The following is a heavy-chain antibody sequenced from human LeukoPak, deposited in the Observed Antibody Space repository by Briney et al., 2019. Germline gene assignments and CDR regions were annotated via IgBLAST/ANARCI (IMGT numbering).Heavy chain of an antibody. Sequence: ASVKVSCKASGYTFTSYAMNWVRQAPGQGLEWMGWINTNTGNPTYAQGFTERSVFSLDTSVSTAYLQISSLKAEDTAVYYCARDGRIAAWVRENWFDPWGQGTLVTVSS. J-gene: IGHJ5*02. CDR2: INTNTGNP. D-gene: IGHD6-13*01. CDR1: GYTFTSYA. CDR3: ARDGRIAAWVRENWFDP. V-gene: IGHV7-4-1*02.